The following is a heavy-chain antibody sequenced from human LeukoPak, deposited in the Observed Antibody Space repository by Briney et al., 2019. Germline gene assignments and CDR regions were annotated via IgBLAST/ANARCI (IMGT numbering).Heavy chain of an antibody. D-gene: IGHD3-22*01. Sequence: ASVKVSCKASGYTFTGYYMHWVRQAPGQGLEWMGRINPNSGGTNYAQKFQGRVTITADESTSTAYMELSSLRSEDTAVYYCARGKPYYDSSGYDYWGQGTLVTVSS. V-gene: IGHV1-2*06. CDR3: ARGKPYYDSSGYDY. J-gene: IGHJ4*02. CDR2: INPNSGGT. CDR1: GYTFTGYY.